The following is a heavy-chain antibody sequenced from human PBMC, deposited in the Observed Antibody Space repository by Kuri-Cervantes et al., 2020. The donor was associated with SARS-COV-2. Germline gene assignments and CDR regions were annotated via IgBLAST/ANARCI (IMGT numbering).Heavy chain of an antibody. CDR3: ARGVFVGYCSSTSCPYFDY. J-gene: IGHJ4*02. V-gene: IGHV4-38-2*01. CDR2: TNHSGST. CDR1: GYSISSGYY. Sequence: SETLSLICAVSGYSISSGYYWGWIRQPPGKGLEWIGSTNHSGSTNYNPSLKSRVTISVDTSKNQFSLKLSSVTAADTAVYYCARGVFVGYCSSTSCPYFDYWGQGTLVTVSS. D-gene: IGHD2-2*01.